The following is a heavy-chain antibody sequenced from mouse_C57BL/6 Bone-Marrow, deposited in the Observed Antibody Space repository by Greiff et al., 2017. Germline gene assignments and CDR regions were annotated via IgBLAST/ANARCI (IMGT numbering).Heavy chain of an antibody. CDR2: IDPSDSYT. CDR1: GYNFNSYW. Sequence: QVQLQQPGAELVRPGTSVKLSCKASGYNFNSYWMHWVKQRPGQGLEWIGVIDPSDSYTNYTQKFQGKATLTVDTSSSTAYMQLSSLTSEDSAVYYGAREELYYGSWDSMDYWGQGTSVTVSS. V-gene: IGHV1-59*01. CDR3: AREELYYGSWDSMDY. J-gene: IGHJ4*01. D-gene: IGHD2-1*01.